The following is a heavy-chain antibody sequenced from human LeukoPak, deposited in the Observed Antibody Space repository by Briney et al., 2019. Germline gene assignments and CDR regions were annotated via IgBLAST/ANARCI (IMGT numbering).Heavy chain of an antibody. V-gene: IGHV3-30*01. J-gene: IGHJ4*02. CDR2: ISYDGGIK. Sequence: PGRSLRLSCSVAGFAFGDFSAQWVRQAPGKGVEWVALISYDGGIKYYGDSVKGRFTISRDNSKNTLDLEMNSLRAEDTGVYYCAREAAVRGHAGSTSGLDYWGQGSLVIVSS. CDR3: AREAAVRGHAGSTSGLDY. CDR1: GFAFGDFS. D-gene: IGHD6-25*01.